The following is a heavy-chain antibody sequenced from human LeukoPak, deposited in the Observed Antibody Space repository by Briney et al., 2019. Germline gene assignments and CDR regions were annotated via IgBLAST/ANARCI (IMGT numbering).Heavy chain of an antibody. CDR1: GESIGNSTLF. CDR3: ARYDSRGSAPTQLDY. Sequence: KSSETLSLTCSVSGESIGNSTLFWGWIRQPPGKGLEWIASVYHSGTTYYNPSLKSRVTLSVDTSKNQFYLKLTSVTAADTAVYYCARYDSRGSAPTQLDYWGQGILVTVSS. CDR2: VYHSGTT. D-gene: IGHD1-26*01. V-gene: IGHV4-39*01. J-gene: IGHJ4*02.